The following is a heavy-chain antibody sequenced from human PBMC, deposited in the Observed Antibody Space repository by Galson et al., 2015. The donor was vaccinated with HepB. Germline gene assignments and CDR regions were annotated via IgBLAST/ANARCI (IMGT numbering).Heavy chain of an antibody. Sequence: SLRLSCAASGFIFTNAWMNWVRQTPGKGLEWVGRVKSKTDGGTTDYAAPVKGRFTISRDDSKNTLYLQMNSLKTEDTAVYYCTTYPVQYGDYGPFDYWGQGTLVTVSS. J-gene: IGHJ4*02. D-gene: IGHD4-17*01. V-gene: IGHV3-15*07. CDR1: GFIFTNAW. CDR3: TTYPVQYGDYGPFDY. CDR2: VKSKTDGGTT.